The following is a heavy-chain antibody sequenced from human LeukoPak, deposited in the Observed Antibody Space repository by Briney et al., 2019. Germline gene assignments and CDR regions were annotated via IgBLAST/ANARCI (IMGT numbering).Heavy chain of an antibody. V-gene: IGHV3-48*01. CDR1: GFTFSSYS. D-gene: IGHD5/OR15-5a*01. J-gene: IGHJ4*02. CDR3: ARGKVSTYFDY. Sequence: PGGSLRLSCAASGFTFSSYSMNWVRQAPGKGLEWISYISSDSSTVYFADSVKGRFTISRDNAKNSLYLQMNSLRAEDTAVYYCARGKVSTYFDYWGQGTLVTVSS. CDR2: ISSDSSTV.